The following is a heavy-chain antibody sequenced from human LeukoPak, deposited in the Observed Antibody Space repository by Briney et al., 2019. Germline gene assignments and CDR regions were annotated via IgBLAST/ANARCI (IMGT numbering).Heavy chain of an antibody. J-gene: IGHJ4*02. CDR2: ISGSGGST. Sequence: GGSLRLSCAASGFTFSSYAMSWVRQAPGKGLEWVSAISGSGGSTYYADSVKGRFTISRDNSKNTLYLQMNSLRAEDTAVYYRANPSGRRETDYWGQGTLVTVSS. CDR1: GFTFSSYA. V-gene: IGHV3-23*01. D-gene: IGHD1-26*01. CDR3: ANPSGRRETDY.